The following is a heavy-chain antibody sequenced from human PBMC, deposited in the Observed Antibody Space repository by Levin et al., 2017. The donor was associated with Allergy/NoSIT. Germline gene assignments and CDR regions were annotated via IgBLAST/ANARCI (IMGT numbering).Heavy chain of an antibody. J-gene: IGHJ5*02. D-gene: IGHD2-21*02. CDR1: GFTFSDYF. Sequence: GESLKISCAASGFTFSDYFMSWIRQAPGKGLEWVSYISSSSSYTNYADSVKGRFTISRDNAKNSLYLQMNSLRAEDTAVYYCAREGRRSYCGGDCYSPWGQGTLVTVSS. V-gene: IGHV3-11*05. CDR2: ISSSSSYT. CDR3: AREGRRSYCGGDCYSP.